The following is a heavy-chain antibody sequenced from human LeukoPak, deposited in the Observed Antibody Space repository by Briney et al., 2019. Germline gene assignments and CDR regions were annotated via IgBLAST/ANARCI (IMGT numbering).Heavy chain of an antibody. CDR2: ITSAGGYT. Sequence: PGGSLRLSCEASGFTFSDYSMNWVRQAPGQGLAWVASITSAGGYTYYADSVQGRFTISRDNAQNSLFLQMNSLRAEDTAVYFCATSGGFVLPNAITGNWYMDVWGRGTTVTVSS. CDR3: ATSGGFVLPNAITGNWYMDV. CDR1: GFTFSDYS. V-gene: IGHV3-21*01. J-gene: IGHJ6*03. D-gene: IGHD2-2*01.